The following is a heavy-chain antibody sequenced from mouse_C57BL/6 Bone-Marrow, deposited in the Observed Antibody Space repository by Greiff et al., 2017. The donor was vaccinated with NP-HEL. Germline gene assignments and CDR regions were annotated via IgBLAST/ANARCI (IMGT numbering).Heavy chain of an antibody. J-gene: IGHJ1*03. V-gene: IGHV1-39*01. CDR3: ARSYYGSSYWYFDV. CDR2: INPNYGTT. D-gene: IGHD1-1*01. CDR1: GYSFTDYN. Sequence: VQLQQSGPELVKPGASVKISCKASGYSFTDYNMNWVKQSNGKSLEWIGVINPNYGTTSYNQKFKGKATLTVALSSSTAYMHINSLTSEDSAVYYCARSYYGSSYWYFDVWGTGTTVTVSS.